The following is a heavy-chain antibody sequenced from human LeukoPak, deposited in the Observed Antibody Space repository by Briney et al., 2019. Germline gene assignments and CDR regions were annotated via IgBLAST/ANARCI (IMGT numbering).Heavy chain of an antibody. CDR2: LSPSGGIT. V-gene: IGHV3-23*01. CDR1: GFTFSTYV. D-gene: IGHD3-10*02. CDR3: AKGVNYFVLEY. J-gene: IGHJ4*02. Sequence: GGSLRLSCAASGFTFSTYVMSWVRQAPGKGLEWVSALSPSGGITYYEDSVKGRFTISRDNSKNTLYLQMNSLRAEDTAVYYCAKGVNYFVLEYWGQGTLVTISS.